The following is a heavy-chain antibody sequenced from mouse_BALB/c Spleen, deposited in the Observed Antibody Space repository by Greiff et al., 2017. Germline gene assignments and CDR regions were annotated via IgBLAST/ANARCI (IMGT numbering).Heavy chain of an antibody. CDR3: ERGGEQAHWYFDD. CDR2: INSNGGGT. V-gene: IGHV5-6-3*01. CDR1: GFTFSSYG. Sequence: DVQLVESGGGLVQPGGSLKLSCAASGFTFSSYGMSWVRQTPDKRLELVATINSNGGGTYYPDSVKGRFTISRDNAKNTLYLQQSSLKSENTAMYYSERGGEQAHWYFDDWGAGTTVTVSS. D-gene: IGHD3-2*02. J-gene: IGHJ1*01.